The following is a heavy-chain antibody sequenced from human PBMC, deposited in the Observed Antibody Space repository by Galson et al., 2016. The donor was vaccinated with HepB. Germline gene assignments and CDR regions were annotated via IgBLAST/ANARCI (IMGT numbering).Heavy chain of an antibody. CDR3: ARGHYYDNSDYLPEPWYFDL. D-gene: IGHD3-22*01. Sequence: SLRLSCAASGFTFSTYSMNWVRQAPGKGLEWVSFISGSSTYIYYADSVQGRFTISRDNAKNSLFLQMNRLRAEDAAVYYCARGHYYDNSDYLPEPWYFDLWGRGTLVTVSS. V-gene: IGHV3-21*03. CDR1: GFTFSTYS. J-gene: IGHJ2*01. CDR2: ISGSSTYI.